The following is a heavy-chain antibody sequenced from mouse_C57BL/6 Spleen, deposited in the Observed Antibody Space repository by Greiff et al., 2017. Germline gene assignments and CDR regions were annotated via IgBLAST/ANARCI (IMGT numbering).Heavy chain of an antibody. CDR2: IDPGDGET. CDR3: AGALDRYFDV. J-gene: IGHJ1*03. CDR1: GFNIQDYY. Sequence: VQLQQSGAELVKPGASVKLSCTASGFNIQDYYMNWVKQRTEQGLAWIGRIDPGDGETTYASKFQGKATITADTSSNTAYQQLSSQTSEDTAVYYCAGALDRYFDVWGTGTTVTVSS. V-gene: IGHV14-2*01.